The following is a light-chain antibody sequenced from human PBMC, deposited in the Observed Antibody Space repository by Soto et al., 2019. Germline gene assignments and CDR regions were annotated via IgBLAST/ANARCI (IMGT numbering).Light chain of an antibody. CDR2: RAS. J-gene: IGKJ1*01. CDR3: QQYNSYSRT. CDR1: QSISSW. Sequence: DIHMTQSPSTLSASLGERVTITLRASQSISSWLAWYQQKPGKAPKLLIYRASSLDSGIPSRFSGSGSGTEFTLTISSLQPDDFATYYCQQYNSYSRTFGQGTKVDIK. V-gene: IGKV1-5*03.